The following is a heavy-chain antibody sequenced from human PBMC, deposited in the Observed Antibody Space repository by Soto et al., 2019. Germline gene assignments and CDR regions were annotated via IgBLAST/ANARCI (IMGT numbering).Heavy chain of an antibody. CDR1: GGTFSSYT. Sequence: ASVKVSCKVSGGTFSSYTISWVRQAPGQGLEWMGRIIPILGIANYAQKFQGRVTITADKSTSTAYMELSSLRSEDTAVYYCASPTHLSPPQYSSSFRVGSAFDIWGQGTMVTVSS. J-gene: IGHJ3*02. D-gene: IGHD6-6*01. CDR2: IIPILGIA. V-gene: IGHV1-69*02. CDR3: ASPTHLSPPQYSSSFRVGSAFDI.